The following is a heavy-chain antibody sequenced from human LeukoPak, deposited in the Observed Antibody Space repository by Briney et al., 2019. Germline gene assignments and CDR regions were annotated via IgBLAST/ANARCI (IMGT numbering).Heavy chain of an antibody. CDR2: IKPDGSEK. V-gene: IGHV3-7*01. Sequence: GGSLRLSCAASDFTFTTHWMSWVRQAPGKGLEWVANIKPDGSEKYYVDSVKGRFTISRDNAKNSLYLQMNSLRAEDTAVYYCARAEEGITMVRGVIIPYYYYYYGMDVWGQGTTVTVSS. J-gene: IGHJ6*02. CDR1: DFTFTTHW. CDR3: ARAEEGITMVRGVIIPYYYYYYGMDV. D-gene: IGHD3-10*01.